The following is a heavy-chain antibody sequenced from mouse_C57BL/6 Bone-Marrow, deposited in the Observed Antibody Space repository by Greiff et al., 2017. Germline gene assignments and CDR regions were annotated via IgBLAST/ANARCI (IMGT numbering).Heavy chain of an antibody. Sequence: EVKVVESGGGLVKPGGSLKLSCAASGFTFSSYAMSWVRQTPEKRLEWVATISDGGSYTYYPDNVKGRFTISRDNAKNNLYLQMSHLKSEDTAMYYGAREGGLYYGNYGRFAYWGQGTLVTVSA. V-gene: IGHV5-4*01. CDR2: ISDGGSYT. J-gene: IGHJ3*01. D-gene: IGHD2-1*01. CDR1: GFTFSSYA. CDR3: AREGGLYYGNYGRFAY.